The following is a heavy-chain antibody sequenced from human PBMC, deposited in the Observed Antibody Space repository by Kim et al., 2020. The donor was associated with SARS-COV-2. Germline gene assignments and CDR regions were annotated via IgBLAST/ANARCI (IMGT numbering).Heavy chain of an antibody. Sequence: ASVKVSCKASGYTFTSYAMHWVRQAPGQRLEWMGWINAGNGNTKYSQKFQGRVTITRDTSASTAYMELSSLRSEDTAVYYCARDPTAAGSPYFDYWGQGTLVTVSS. CDR1: GYTFTSYA. CDR2: INAGNGNT. J-gene: IGHJ4*02. D-gene: IGHD6-13*01. CDR3: ARDPTAAGSPYFDY. V-gene: IGHV1-3*01.